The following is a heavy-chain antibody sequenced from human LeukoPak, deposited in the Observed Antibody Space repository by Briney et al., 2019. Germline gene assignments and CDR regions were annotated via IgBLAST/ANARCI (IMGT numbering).Heavy chain of an antibody. J-gene: IGHJ4*02. CDR3: ARAESWSDPFDY. Sequence: QPGGSRRLSCAASGFTFSSYWMHWVRQAPGTGLVWVSRISSHGSDTYYADSVKGRFTISRDNAKNTLYLQINSLRAEDTAVYYCARAESWSDPFDYWGQGTLVTVSS. V-gene: IGHV3-74*01. CDR1: GFTFSSYW. D-gene: IGHD1-1*01. CDR2: ISSHGSDT.